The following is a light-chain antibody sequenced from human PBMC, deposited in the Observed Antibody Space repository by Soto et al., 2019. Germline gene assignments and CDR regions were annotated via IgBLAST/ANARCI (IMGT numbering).Light chain of an antibody. J-gene: IGKJ2*01. Sequence: EIVMTQSPVTLSVSPGERDTLSCRASQSVRDNLAWYQQKRGRAPRLLIYGAFTRATGIPARFSVRGSETEFTLTIRSLQSEDFAAYYCQQYESWPYTFGQGPKLEI. CDR1: QSVRDN. V-gene: IGKV3-15*01. CDR3: QQYESWPYT. CDR2: GAF.